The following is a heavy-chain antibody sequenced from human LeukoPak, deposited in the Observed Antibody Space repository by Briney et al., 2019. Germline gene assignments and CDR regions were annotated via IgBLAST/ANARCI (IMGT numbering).Heavy chain of an antibody. J-gene: IGHJ3*02. CDR1: GGSISSGGYY. V-gene: IGHV4-31*03. CDR2: IYYSGST. Sequence: SETLSLTCTVSGGSISSGGYYWSWIRQHPGKGLEWIGYIYYSGSTYYNPSLKSRVTISVDTSKNQFSLKLSAVTAADTAVYYCARVTGSEAFDIWGQGTMVTVSS. D-gene: IGHD2-8*02. CDR3: ARVTGSEAFDI.